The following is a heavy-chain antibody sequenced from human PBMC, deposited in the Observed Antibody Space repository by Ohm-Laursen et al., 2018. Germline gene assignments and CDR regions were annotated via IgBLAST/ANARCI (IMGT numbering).Heavy chain of an antibody. CDR2: IWYDGSNK. J-gene: IGHJ4*02. Sequence: SLRPSCAAPGFTFSSHAIHWVRQAPGKGLEWVGVIWYDGSNKKYADSVKGRFTISRDNSKNTLYLQMNSLRDEDTAVYYCATAGPYSGDDYWGQGTLVNVSS. D-gene: IGHD6-25*01. V-gene: IGHV3-33*01. CDR3: ATAGPYSGDDY. CDR1: GFTFSSHA.